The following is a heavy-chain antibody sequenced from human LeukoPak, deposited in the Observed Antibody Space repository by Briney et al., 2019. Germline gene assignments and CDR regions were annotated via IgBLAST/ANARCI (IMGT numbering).Heavy chain of an antibody. CDR1: GFTFNNYW. CDR2: INSDGSTT. V-gene: IGHV3-74*01. Sequence: GGSLRLSCAASGFTFNNYWMHWVRQAPGKGLVWVSRINSDGSTTNYADSVKGRFTISRDNAKNTLYLQMNSLRAEDTAVYYCARGSCTNGVCSVFDHWGQGALVTVSS. CDR3: ARGSCTNGVCSVFDH. D-gene: IGHD2-8*01. J-gene: IGHJ4*02.